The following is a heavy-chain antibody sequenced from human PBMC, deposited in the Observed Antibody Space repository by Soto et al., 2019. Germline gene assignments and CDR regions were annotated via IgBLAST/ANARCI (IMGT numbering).Heavy chain of an antibody. D-gene: IGHD6-19*01. CDR1: GYTFTSYA. CDR3: ARDHIPIAVAGLSDY. CDR2: INAGNGNT. Sequence: ASVKVSCKASGYTFTSYAMHWVRQAPGQRLEWMGWINAGNGNTKYSQKFQGRVTITRDTSASTAYMELSSLRSEDTAVYYCARDHIPIAVAGLSDYWGQGTLVTVSS. J-gene: IGHJ4*02. V-gene: IGHV1-3*01.